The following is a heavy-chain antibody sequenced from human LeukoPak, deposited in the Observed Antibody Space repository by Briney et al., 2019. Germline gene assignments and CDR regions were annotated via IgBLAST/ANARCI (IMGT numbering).Heavy chain of an antibody. CDR3: ARGAAPRPIYDFWSGYYSSWFDP. CDR1: GYTFTSYG. V-gene: IGHV1-8*03. CDR2: MKPNSGNT. J-gene: IGHJ5*02. Sequence: GASVKVSCKASGYTFTSYGISWVRQATGQGLEWMRWMKPNSGNTGYAQKFQGRVTITGDTSISTAYMELSSLRSEDTAVYYCARGAAPRPIYDFWSGYYSSWFDPWGQGTLVTVSS. D-gene: IGHD3-3*01.